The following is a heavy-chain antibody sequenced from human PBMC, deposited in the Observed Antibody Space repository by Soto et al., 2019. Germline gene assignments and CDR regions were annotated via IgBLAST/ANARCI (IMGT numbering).Heavy chain of an antibody. CDR2: IIPIFGTA. V-gene: IGHV1-69*13. CDR1: GGTFSSYA. Sequence: SVKVSCKASGGTFSSYAISWVRQAPGQGLEWMGGIIPIFGTANYAQKFQGRVTITADESTSTAYMELSSLRSEDTAVYYCARVAEGDLEMATMYYFDYWGQGTLVTVSS. J-gene: IGHJ4*02. CDR3: ARVAEGDLEMATMYYFDY. D-gene: IGHD5-12*01.